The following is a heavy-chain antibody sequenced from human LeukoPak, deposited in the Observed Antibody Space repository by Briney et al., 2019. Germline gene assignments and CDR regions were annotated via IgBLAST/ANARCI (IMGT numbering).Heavy chain of an antibody. CDR3: ARARINWFDP. Sequence: SETLSLTCTVSGGSISSYYWSWIRQPPGEGLEWIGYIYYSGSTNYNPSLKSRVTISVDTSKNQFSLKLSSVTAADTAVYYCARARINWFDPWGQGTLVTVSS. J-gene: IGHJ5*02. CDR2: IYYSGST. CDR1: GGSISSYY. V-gene: IGHV4-59*01.